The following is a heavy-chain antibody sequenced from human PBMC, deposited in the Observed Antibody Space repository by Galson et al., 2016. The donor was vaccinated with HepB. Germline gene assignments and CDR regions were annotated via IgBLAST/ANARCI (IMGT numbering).Heavy chain of an antibody. D-gene: IGHD2-8*02. CDR1: GFTFSSYA. J-gene: IGHJ2*01. V-gene: IGHV3-23*01. CDR2: ITCCSGTT. CDR3: AKDRLAVSDYYWYFDL. Sequence: SLRLSCAASGFTFSSYAMSWVRQAPGKGLEWVSTITCCSGTTYYTDSVRGRFTISRDNSKNTLYLQMNSLRVEDTAVYYCAKDRLAVSDYYWYFDLWGRGTLATVSS.